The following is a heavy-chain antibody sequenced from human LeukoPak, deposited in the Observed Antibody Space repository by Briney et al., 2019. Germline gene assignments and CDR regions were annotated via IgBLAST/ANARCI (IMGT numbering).Heavy chain of an antibody. CDR2: IGTAGDT. J-gene: IGHJ5*02. CDR1: GFTFSSYD. V-gene: IGHV3-13*01. CDR3: ARELRYNWFDP. Sequence: PGGSLRLSCAASGFTFSSYDMHWVRQATGKGLEWVSAIGTAGDTYYPGSVKGRFTISRENAKNSLYLQMNSLRAGDTAVYDCARELRYNWFDPWGQGTLVTVSS.